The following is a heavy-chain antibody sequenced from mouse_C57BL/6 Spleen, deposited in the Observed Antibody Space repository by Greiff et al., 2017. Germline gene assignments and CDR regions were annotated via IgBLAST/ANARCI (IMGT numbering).Heavy chain of an antibody. CDR2: FYPGSGSI. CDR1: GYTFTEYT. J-gene: IGHJ3*01. CDR3: ARHDARTGTCFAY. D-gene: IGHD6-1*01. Sequence: QVQLQQSGAELVKPGASVKLSCKASGYTFTEYTIHWVKQRSGQGLEWIGLFYPGSGSIKYNEKFKDKATLTADRSSSTGYMGLSRLTYEDSAVYFCARHDARTGTCFAYWGQGTLVTVSA. V-gene: IGHV1-62-2*01.